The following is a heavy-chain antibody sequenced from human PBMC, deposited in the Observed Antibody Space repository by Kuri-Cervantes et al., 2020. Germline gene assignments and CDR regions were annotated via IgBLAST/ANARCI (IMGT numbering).Heavy chain of an antibody. V-gene: IGHV4-34*01. D-gene: IGHD5-12*01. CDR2: INHSGST. Sequence: SETLSLTCAVYGGSFSGYYWSWIRQPPGKGLEWIGEINHSGSTNYNPSLKSRVTISVDTSKNQFSLKLSSVTAADTAVYYCARVPFTGYHFDYWGQGTLVTVSS. J-gene: IGHJ4*02. CDR3: ARVPFTGYHFDY. CDR1: GGSFSGYY.